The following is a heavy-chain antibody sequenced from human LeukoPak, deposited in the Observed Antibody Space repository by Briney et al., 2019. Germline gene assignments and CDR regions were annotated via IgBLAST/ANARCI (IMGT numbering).Heavy chain of an antibody. J-gene: IGHJ5*02. Sequence: GGSLRLSCAASGFTFSSYSMNWVRQAPGKGLEWVSSISSSSTYIYYADSVKGRFTISRDNAKNSLYLQMNSLRAEDTAVYYCARDRDIVVVPAAIRPWGQGTLVTVSS. CDR3: ARDRDIVVVPAAIRP. CDR2: ISSSSTYI. V-gene: IGHV3-21*01. CDR1: GFTFSSYS. D-gene: IGHD2-2*02.